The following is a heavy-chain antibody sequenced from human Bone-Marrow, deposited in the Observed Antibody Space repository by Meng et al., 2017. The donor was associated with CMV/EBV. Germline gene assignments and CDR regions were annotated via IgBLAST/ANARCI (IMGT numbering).Heavy chain of an antibody. Sequence: SETLSLTCTVSGYSIRSGYYWGWIRQPPGKGLEWIGYIYHSGSTYYNPSLKGRVTISVDTSKNQFSLRLTSVTAADTAVYYCARVEYSGSCDYWGQGTLVTVSS. CDR2: IYHSGST. CDR1: GYSIRSGYY. D-gene: IGHD1-26*01. CDR3: ARVEYSGSCDY. V-gene: IGHV4-38-2*02. J-gene: IGHJ4*02.